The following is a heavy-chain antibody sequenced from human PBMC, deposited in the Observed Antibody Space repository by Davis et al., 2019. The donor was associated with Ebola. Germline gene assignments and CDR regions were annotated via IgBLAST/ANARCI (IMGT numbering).Heavy chain of an antibody. D-gene: IGHD3-22*01. CDR2: IYTSGST. CDR1: GGSISSYY. J-gene: IGHJ5*02. Sequence: MPSETLSLTCTVSGGSISSYYWSWIRQPAGKGLEWIGRIYTSGSTNYNPSLKSRVTMSVDTSKNQFSLKLSSVTAADTAVYYCARDVLYYYDSSGYFSNWFDPGGQGTLVTVSS. V-gene: IGHV4-4*07. CDR3: ARDVLYYYDSSGYFSNWFDP.